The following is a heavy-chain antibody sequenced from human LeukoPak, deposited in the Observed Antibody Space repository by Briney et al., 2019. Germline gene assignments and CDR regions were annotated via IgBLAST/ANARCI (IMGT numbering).Heavy chain of an antibody. CDR1: GFTFSDYY. J-gene: IGHJ3*02. CDR3: AKGKAVAGRDDAFDI. Sequence: GGSLRLSCAASGFTFSDYYMSWIRQAPGKGLEWVSYISGSGSTIYYADSVKGRFTISRDNSKNTLYLQMNSLRAEDPAVYYCAKGKAVAGRDDAFDIWGQGTMVTVSS. V-gene: IGHV3-11*01. CDR2: ISGSGSTI. D-gene: IGHD6-19*01.